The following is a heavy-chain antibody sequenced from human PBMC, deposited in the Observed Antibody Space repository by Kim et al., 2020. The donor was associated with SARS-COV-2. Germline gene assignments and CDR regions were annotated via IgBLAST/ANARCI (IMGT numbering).Heavy chain of an antibody. J-gene: IGHJ6*02. V-gene: IGHV1-24*01. CDR1: GYTLTELS. D-gene: IGHD3-22*01. Sequence: ASVKVSCKVSGYTLTELSMHWVRQAPGKGLEWMGGFDPEDGETIYAQKFQGRVTMTEDTSTDTAYMELSSLRSEDTAVYYCATGSHYYDSSGYYYYYYGMDVWGQGTTVTVSS. CDR2: FDPEDGET. CDR3: ATGSHYYDSSGYYYYYYGMDV.